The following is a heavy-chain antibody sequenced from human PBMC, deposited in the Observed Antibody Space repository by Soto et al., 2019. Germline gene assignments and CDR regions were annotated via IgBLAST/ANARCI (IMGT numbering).Heavy chain of an antibody. D-gene: IGHD2-21*02. CDR2: IIPIFGTA. V-gene: IGHV1-69*01. J-gene: IGHJ4*02. Sequence: QVPLVQSGAEVKKPGSSVKVSCKASGGTFSSYAISWVRQAPGQGLEWMGGIIPIFGTANYAQKFQGRVTITADESTSTAYMELSSLRSEDTAVYYCATAAPTAYCGGDCYWGFDYWGQGTLVTVSS. CDR3: ATAAPTAYCGGDCYWGFDY. CDR1: GGTFSSYA.